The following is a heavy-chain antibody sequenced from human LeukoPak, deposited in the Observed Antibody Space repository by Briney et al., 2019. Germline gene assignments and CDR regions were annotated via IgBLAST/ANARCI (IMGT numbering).Heavy chain of an antibody. D-gene: IGHD5-18*01. CDR1: GFTFSSYA. V-gene: IGHV3-30-3*01. Sequence: GRSLRLSCAASGFTFSSYAMHWVRQAPGKGLEWVAVISYDGSNKYYADSVKGRFTISRDNSKNTLYLQMNSLSAEDTAVYYCARDESSGYSYGTYYYYGMDVWGQGTTVTVSS. J-gene: IGHJ6*02. CDR2: ISYDGSNK. CDR3: ARDESSGYSYGTYYYYGMDV.